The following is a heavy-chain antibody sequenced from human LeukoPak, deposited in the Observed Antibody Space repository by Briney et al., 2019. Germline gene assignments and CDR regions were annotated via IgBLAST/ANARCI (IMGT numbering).Heavy chain of an antibody. D-gene: IGHD3-3*01. CDR3: AILRYDFWSGYYRA. CDR1: GGSFSGYY. CDR2: INHSGST. J-gene: IGHJ5*02. V-gene: IGHV4-34*01. Sequence: ETLSLTCAVYGGSFSGYYWSWIRPPPGKGLGWIGEINHSGSTNYNPSLKSRVTISVDTSKNQFSLKLSSVTAADTAVYYCAILRYDFWSGYYRAWGQGTLVTVSS.